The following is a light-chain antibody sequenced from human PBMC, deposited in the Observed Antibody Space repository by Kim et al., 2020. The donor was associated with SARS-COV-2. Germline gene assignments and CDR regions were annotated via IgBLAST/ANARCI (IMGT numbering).Light chain of an antibody. Sequence: SPGERATLSGRASQSVSCNYLAWYQQKPGQAPRLLIYGASSRATDIPDRFSGSGSGTDFTLTISRLEPEDFAVYYCQQYDSTPRTFGQGTKVEIK. J-gene: IGKJ1*01. CDR3: QQYDSTPRT. CDR2: GAS. CDR1: QSVSCNY. V-gene: IGKV3-20*01.